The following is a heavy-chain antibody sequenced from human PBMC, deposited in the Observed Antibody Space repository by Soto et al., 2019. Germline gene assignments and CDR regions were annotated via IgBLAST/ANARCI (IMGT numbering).Heavy chain of an antibody. CDR1: GFTFSSYA. J-gene: IGHJ4*02. CDR3: ARTHPDY. Sequence: QVQLVESGGGVVQPGRSLRLSCAASGFTFSSYAMHWVRQAPGKGLEWVAVISYDGSNKYYADSVKGRFTISRDNSKNTLYLQMNSLRAEDTAVYYCARTHPDYWGQGTLVTVSS. V-gene: IGHV3-30-3*01. CDR2: ISYDGSNK.